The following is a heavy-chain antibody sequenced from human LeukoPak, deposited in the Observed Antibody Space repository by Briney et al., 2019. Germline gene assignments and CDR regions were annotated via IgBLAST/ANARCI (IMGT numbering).Heavy chain of an antibody. CDR2: IKSKTDGGTT. Sequence: KPGGSLRLSCAASGFTFSNAWMSWVRQAPGKGLEWVGRIKSKTDGGTTDYAAPVKGRFTTSRDDSKNTLYMQINSLKAEDTADYHITTVPVGFGEFHKTLEAFDIWGQGTMVTVSS. J-gene: IGHJ3*02. CDR1: GFTFSNAW. D-gene: IGHD3-10*01. CDR3: TTVPVGFGEFHKTLEAFDI. V-gene: IGHV3-15*01.